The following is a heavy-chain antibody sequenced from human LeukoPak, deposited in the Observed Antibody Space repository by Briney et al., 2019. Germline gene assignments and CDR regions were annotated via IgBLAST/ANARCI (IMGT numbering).Heavy chain of an antibody. CDR1: GLTFSSYA. J-gene: IGHJ4*02. CDR3: AKDSEELAPPYYFDY. V-gene: IGHV3-23*01. D-gene: IGHD3-10*01. CDR2: ISGSGGST. Sequence: QPGGPLRLSCAAPGLTFSSYAMTGFRQAPGKGLKGFSVISGSGGSTYYADSVKGRFTISRDNSKNTLYLQMNSLRAEDTAVYYCAKDSEELAPPYYFDYWGQGTLVTVSS.